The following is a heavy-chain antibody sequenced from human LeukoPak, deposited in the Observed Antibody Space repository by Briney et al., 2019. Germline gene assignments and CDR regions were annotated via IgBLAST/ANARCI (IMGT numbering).Heavy chain of an antibody. CDR3: ARLEPSLRGPTFDY. D-gene: IGHD4-17*01. V-gene: IGHV1-46*01. J-gene: IGHJ4*02. CDR1: GYTFTNYY. Sequence: ASVKVSCKASGYTFTNYYMHWVRQAPGQGLEWMGIINPNGGGTSYAQKFQGRVTMTRDMSTSTVYMELSRLRYEDTAVYYCARLEPSLRGPTFDYWGQGTPVTVSS. CDR2: INPNGGGT.